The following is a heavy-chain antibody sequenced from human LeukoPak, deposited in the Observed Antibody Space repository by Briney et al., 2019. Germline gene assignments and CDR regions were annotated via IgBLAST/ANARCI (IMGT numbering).Heavy chain of an antibody. Sequence: GGSLRLSCAGSGFTFSSYAMSWVRQAPGKGLEWVSGISGSADSRYYAASVKGRFTISGDNSKNTLYLQMNSLRADDTAVYYCAKREGYGSIDYWGQGTLVTVSS. CDR2: ISGSADSR. D-gene: IGHD3-16*01. J-gene: IGHJ4*02. CDR1: GFTFSSYA. CDR3: AKREGYGSIDY. V-gene: IGHV3-23*01.